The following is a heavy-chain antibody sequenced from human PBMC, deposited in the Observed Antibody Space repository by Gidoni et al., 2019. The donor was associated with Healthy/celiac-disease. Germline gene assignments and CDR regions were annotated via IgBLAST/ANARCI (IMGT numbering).Heavy chain of an antibody. D-gene: IGHD6-19*01. CDR3: ARDLWHSSPGWYGRYFDY. V-gene: IGHV3-33*01. J-gene: IGHJ4*02. CDR2: IWYDGSNK. CDR1: GFTFSSYG. Sequence: QVQLVESGGGVVQPGRSLRLSCAASGFTFSSYGMHWVRQAPGKGLEWVAVIWYDGSNKYYADSVKGRFTISRDNSKNTLYLQMNSLRAEDTAVYYCARDLWHSSPGWYGRYFDYWGQGTLVTVSS.